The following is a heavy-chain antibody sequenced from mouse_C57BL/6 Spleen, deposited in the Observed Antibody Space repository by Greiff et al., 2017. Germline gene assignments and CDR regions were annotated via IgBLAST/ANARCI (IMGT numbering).Heavy chain of an antibody. CDR1: GFNIKNTY. Sequence: VQLQQPVAELVRPGASVKLSCTASGFNIKNTYMHWVKQRPEQGLEWIGRIDPANGNTKYAPKFQGKATLTADTSSNTAYLQLSSLTSEDTAIYCCGGAAQATVWFADWGQGTLVTVSA. CDR3: GGAAQATVWFAD. D-gene: IGHD3-2*02. J-gene: IGHJ3*01. CDR2: IDPANGNT. V-gene: IGHV14-3*01.